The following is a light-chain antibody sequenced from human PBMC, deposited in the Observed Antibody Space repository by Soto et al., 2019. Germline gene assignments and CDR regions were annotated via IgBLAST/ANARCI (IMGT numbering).Light chain of an antibody. CDR3: QQYGGSPQT. Sequence: EIVLTQSPGTLALSPGEGATLSCRASQSVSKYLAWYQQKPGQAPRLLIYGASSRVTGIPDSFSGSGSGTDFTLTISRLEPEDFAVYYCQQYGGSPQTFGQGTKVDI. V-gene: IGKV3-20*01. J-gene: IGKJ1*01. CDR1: QSVSKY. CDR2: GAS.